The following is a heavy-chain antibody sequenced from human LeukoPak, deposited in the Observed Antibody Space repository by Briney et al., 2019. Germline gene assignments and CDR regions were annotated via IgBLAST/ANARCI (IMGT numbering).Heavy chain of an antibody. Sequence: SETLSLTCAVYGGSFSGYCWSWIRQPPGKGLEWIGEINHSGSTNYNPSLKSRVTISVDTSKNQFSLKLSSVTAADTAVYYCARGDYGSGSFLDPWGQGTLVTVSS. J-gene: IGHJ5*02. CDR3: ARGDYGSGSFLDP. D-gene: IGHD3-10*01. V-gene: IGHV4-34*01. CDR1: GGSFSGYC. CDR2: INHSGST.